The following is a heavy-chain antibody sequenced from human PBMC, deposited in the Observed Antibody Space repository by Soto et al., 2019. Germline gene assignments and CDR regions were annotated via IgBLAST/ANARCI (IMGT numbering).Heavy chain of an antibody. V-gene: IGHV3-30*03. J-gene: IGHJ4*02. Sequence: QVQLVESGGGVVQPGRSLRLSCAASGFTFSSYGMHWVRQAPGKGLEWVAVISYDGSNKYYADSVKGRVTISRDNSKNTLYLQMNSLRAEDTAVYYCASVSSSGFFDYWGQGTLVTVSS. CDR3: ASVSSSGFFDY. CDR2: ISYDGSNK. D-gene: IGHD6-6*01. CDR1: GFTFSSYG.